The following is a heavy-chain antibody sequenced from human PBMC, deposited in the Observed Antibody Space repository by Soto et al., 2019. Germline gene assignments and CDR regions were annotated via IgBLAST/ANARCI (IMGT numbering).Heavy chain of an antibody. CDR1: GGTFSSYA. J-gene: IGHJ6*02. CDR2: IIPIFGTA. CDR3: ARGPGYCSGGSCYYYGMDV. V-gene: IGHV1-69*13. D-gene: IGHD2-15*01. Sequence: VKVSCKASGGTFSSYAISWVRQAPGQGLEWMGGIIPIFGTANYAQKFQGRVTITADESTSTAYMELSSLRSEDTAVYYCARGPGYCSGGSCYYYGMDVWGQGTTVTVSS.